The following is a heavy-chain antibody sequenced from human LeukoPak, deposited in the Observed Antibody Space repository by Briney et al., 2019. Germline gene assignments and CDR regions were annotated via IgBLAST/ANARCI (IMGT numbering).Heavy chain of an antibody. CDR1: GGSINSYY. D-gene: IGHD4-17*01. CDR3: ARSDYGDYDVGVFLFY. V-gene: IGHV4-59*01. Sequence: SETLSLTCTVSGGSINSYYWSWIRQPPGKGLEWIGYIYDSGSTNYNPSLKSRVTISVDTSKNQFSLKLSSVTAADTAVYYCARSDYGDYDVGVFLFYWGQGTLVTVSS. CDR2: IYDSGST. J-gene: IGHJ4*02.